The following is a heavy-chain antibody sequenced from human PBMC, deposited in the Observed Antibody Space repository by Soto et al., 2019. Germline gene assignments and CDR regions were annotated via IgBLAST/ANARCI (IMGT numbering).Heavy chain of an antibody. Sequence: EVQLVESGGGVVQPGGSLSLSCAASGFDFNIYSMNWVRQAPGKGPEWIAHINSAGGYIHYAVSVRGRFTISRDNGRNSLYLHMNSLRVEDTAAYYCVRDSYNSSGTYYHYFDCWGQGTLATVSS. CDR2: INSAGGYI. D-gene: IGHD3-10*01. J-gene: IGHJ4*02. CDR3: VRDSYNSSGTYYHYFDC. V-gene: IGHV3-48*01. CDR1: GFDFNIYS.